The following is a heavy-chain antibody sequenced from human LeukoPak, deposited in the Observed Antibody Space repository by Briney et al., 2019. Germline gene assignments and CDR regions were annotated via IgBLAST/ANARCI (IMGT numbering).Heavy chain of an antibody. V-gene: IGHV4-39*07. CDR2: IYHSGST. D-gene: IGHD3-22*01. CDR3: ARDDREDSSGYYYWFDP. J-gene: IGHJ5*02. Sequence: SETLSLTCTVSGGSISSSTYYWGWIRQPPGKGLEWIGEIYHSGSTNYNPSLKSQVTISVDESKNQFSLKLSSVTAADTAVYYCARDDREDSSGYYYWFDPWGQGTLVTVSS. CDR1: GGSISSSTYY.